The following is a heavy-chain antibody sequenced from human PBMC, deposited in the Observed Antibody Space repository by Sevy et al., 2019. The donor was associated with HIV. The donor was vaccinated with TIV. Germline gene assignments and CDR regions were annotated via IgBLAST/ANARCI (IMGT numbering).Heavy chain of an antibody. J-gene: IGHJ5*02. CDR3: ARVFYRNWFDP. CDR2: ISSSSSTI. D-gene: IGHD1-26*01. CDR1: GFTFSSYS. Sequence: GGSLRLSCAASGFTFSSYSMNWVRQAPGKGLEWVSYISSSSSTIYYADSVKGRFTISRDNAKNSLYLQMNSLRAEDPAVYYCARVFYRNWFDPWGQGTLVTVSS. V-gene: IGHV3-48*01.